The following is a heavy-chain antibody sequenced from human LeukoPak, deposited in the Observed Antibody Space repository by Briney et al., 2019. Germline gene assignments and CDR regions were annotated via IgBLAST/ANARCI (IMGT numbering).Heavy chain of an antibody. CDR2: INSDGSST. Sequence: GGSLRLSCAASGFTFSSYWMHWVRQAPGKGLVWVSRINSDGSSTNYADSVKGRFTISRDNAKNTLYLQMNSLRAEDTAMYYCARAVYYSNYLGYWGQGTLVAVSS. CDR1: GFTFSSYW. J-gene: IGHJ4*01. D-gene: IGHD3-10*01. CDR3: ARAVYYSNYLGY. V-gene: IGHV3-74*01.